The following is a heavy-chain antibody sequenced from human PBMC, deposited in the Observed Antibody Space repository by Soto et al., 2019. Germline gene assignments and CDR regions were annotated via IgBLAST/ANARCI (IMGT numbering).Heavy chain of an antibody. J-gene: IGHJ4*02. CDR3: ARDRDGGTYTYFDN. D-gene: IGHD1-26*01. CDR1: GFTFSDAW. V-gene: IGHV3-15*01. CDR2: IKSKSDGGTT. Sequence: PGGSLRLSCAASGFTFSDAWMSWVRQAPGKGLDWVGRIKSKSDGGTTEYAAPVRGRFTISRDDSKNTLYLQMNSLRADDTAVYYCARDRDGGTYTYFDNWGQGTRVTVSS.